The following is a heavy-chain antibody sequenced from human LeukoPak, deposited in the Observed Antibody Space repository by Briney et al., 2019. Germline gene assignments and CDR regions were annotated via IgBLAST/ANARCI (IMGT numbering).Heavy chain of an antibody. CDR3: ARYRVGATGWTFDY. J-gene: IGHJ4*02. CDR1: DYTFTSYG. Sequence: GASVKVSCTASDYTFTSYGISWVRQAPGQGLEWMGWISAYNGNTNYAQKLQGRVTMTTDTSTSTAYMELRSLRSDDTAVYYCARYRVGATGWTFDYWGQGTLVTVSS. V-gene: IGHV1-18*01. CDR2: ISAYNGNT. D-gene: IGHD1-26*01.